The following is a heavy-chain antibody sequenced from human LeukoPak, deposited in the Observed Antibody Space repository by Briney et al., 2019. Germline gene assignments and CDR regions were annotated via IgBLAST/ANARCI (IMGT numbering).Heavy chain of an antibody. CDR1: GVTFSSYA. J-gene: IGHJ4*02. CDR3: ARDRADIVATRRGIAVAGSSYFDY. CDR2: IIPIFGTA. V-gene: IGHV1-69*06. D-gene: IGHD6-19*01. Sequence: GASVKVSCKASGVTFSSYAISWVRQAPGQGLEWMGGIIPIFGTANYAQKFQGRVTITADKSTSTAYMELSSLRSEDTAVYYCARDRADIVATRRGIAVAGSSYFDYWGQGTLVTVSS.